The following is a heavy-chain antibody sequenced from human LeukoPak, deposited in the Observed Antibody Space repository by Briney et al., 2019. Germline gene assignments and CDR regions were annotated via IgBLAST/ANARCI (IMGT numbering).Heavy chain of an antibody. V-gene: IGHV4-39*01. CDR3: ARRTSNPVGAIDY. CDR1: GGSISISNYY. CDR2: ISYSGT. D-gene: IGHD1-26*01. Sequence: SETLSLTCTVSGGSISISNYYWGWHRQPPGRGLEWIGSISYSGTYYNPSLKSRLAISVDTSKNHFSLNLRSVTAADTAVYYCARRTSNPVGAIDYWGQGTLVTVSS. J-gene: IGHJ4*02.